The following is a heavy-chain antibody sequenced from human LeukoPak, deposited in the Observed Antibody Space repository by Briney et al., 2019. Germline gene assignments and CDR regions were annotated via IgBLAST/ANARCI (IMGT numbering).Heavy chain of an antibody. CDR3: ARDPYSRSWSYGMDV. J-gene: IGHJ6*02. D-gene: IGHD6-13*01. CDR1: GFPFSSYA. CDR2: ISGSGAGT. V-gene: IGHV3-23*01. Sequence: GGSLRLSCAASGFPFSSYAMSWVRQAPGKGLEWVSGISGSGAGTYYADSVEGRFTISRDNSKNTLYLQMYSLRTEDTAVYYCARDPYSRSWSYGMDVWGQGTTVTVSS.